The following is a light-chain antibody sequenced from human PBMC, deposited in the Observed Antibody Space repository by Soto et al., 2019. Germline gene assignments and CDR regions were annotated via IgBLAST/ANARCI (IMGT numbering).Light chain of an antibody. Sequence: QSALTQPASVSASPGQSITISCTGTSSDVGAYNYVSWYQQHPGKAPKLMIYEVSNRPSGVSNRFSGSKSGSTAALTISGRQADDEADYYCSSYTSSSTLAYVFGTGTKLTVL. CDR3: SSYTSSSTLAYV. CDR1: SSDVGAYNY. V-gene: IGLV2-14*01. J-gene: IGLJ1*01. CDR2: EVS.